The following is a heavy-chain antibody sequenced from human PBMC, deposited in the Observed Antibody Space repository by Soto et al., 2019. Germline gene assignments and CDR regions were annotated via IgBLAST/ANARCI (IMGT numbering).Heavy chain of an antibody. CDR1: GGTFSSYA. CDR3: ARGIVATAYYYYGMDV. D-gene: IGHD5-12*01. J-gene: IGHJ6*02. V-gene: IGHV1-69*12. CDR2: IIPIFGTA. Sequence: QVQLVQSGAEVKKPGSSVKVSCKASGGTFSSYAISWVRQAPGQGLEWMGGIIPIFGTANYAQKFQGRVTITADESTSTAYMEVSSLRSEDTGVYYCARGIVATAYYYYGMDVWGQGTTVTVSS.